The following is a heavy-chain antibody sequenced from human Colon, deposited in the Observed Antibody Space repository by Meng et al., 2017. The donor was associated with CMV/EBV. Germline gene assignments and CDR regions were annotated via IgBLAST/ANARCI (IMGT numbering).Heavy chain of an antibody. CDR2: IYYSGST. Sequence: QVPLQDSGPGPVNPSPPLSLTCTVAGGSSSSGDYYWSWIRQPPGKGLEWIGYIYYSGSTYYNPSLKSRVTISVDTSKNQFSLKLSSVTAADTAVYYCARGADYGGNPLDYWGQGTLVTVSS. CDR3: ARGADYGGNPLDY. CDR1: GGSSSSGDYY. J-gene: IGHJ4*02. D-gene: IGHD4-23*01. V-gene: IGHV4-30-4*08.